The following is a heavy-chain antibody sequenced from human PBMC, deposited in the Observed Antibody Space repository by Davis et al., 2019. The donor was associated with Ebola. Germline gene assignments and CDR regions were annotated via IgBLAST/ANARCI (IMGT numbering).Heavy chain of an antibody. CDR3: ARGPHLRYYDSSGYYLNY. Sequence: ESLKISCAASGFTFSDYYMSWIRQPPGKGLEWIGEINHSGSTNYNPSLKSRVTISVDTSKNQFSLKLSSVTAADTAVYYCARGPHLRYYDSSGYYLNYWGQGTLVTVSS. CDR1: GFTFSDYY. V-gene: IGHV4-34*01. J-gene: IGHJ4*02. CDR2: INHSGST. D-gene: IGHD3-22*01.